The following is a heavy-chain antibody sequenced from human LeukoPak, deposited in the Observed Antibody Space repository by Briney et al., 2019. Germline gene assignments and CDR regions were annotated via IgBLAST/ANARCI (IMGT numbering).Heavy chain of an antibody. D-gene: IGHD3-22*01. CDR3: AKGPGDSSGFGAFDI. J-gene: IGHJ3*02. V-gene: IGHV3-9*01. CDR2: ISWNSGSI. Sequence: GGSLRLSCAASGFTFDDYAMHWVRQAPGKGLEWVSGISWNSGSIGYADSVKGRFTISRDNAKNSLYLQMNSLRAEDTALYYCAKGPGDSSGFGAFDIWGQGTMVTVSS. CDR1: GFTFDDYA.